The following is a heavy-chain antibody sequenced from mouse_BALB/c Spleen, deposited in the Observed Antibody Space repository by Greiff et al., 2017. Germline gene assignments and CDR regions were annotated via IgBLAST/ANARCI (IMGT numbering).Heavy chain of an antibody. V-gene: IGHV1S81*02. CDR2: INPSNGRT. D-gene: IGHD2-13*01. J-gene: IGHJ3*01. CDR3: ARDDDYRFAY. Sequence: QVQLQQSGAELVKPGASVKLSCKASGYTFTSYWMHWMKQRPGQGLEWIGEINPSNGRTNYNEKFKSKATLTVDKSSSTAYMQLSSLTSEDSAVYYCARDDDYRFAYWGQGTLVTVSA. CDR1: GYTFTSYW.